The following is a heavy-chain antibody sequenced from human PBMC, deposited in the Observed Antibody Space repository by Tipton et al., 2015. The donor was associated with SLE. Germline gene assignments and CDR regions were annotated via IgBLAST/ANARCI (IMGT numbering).Heavy chain of an antibody. D-gene: IGHD2-15*01. J-gene: IGHJ4*02. CDR2: IYHSGST. Sequence: TLSLTCAVSGYSISSGYYWGWIRQPPGKGLEWIGSIYHSGSTYHNPSLKSRVTISVDTSKNQFSLKLSSVTAADTAVYYCARGIVVVVAATYYFDYWGQGTLVTVSS. CDR1: GYSISSGYY. CDR3: ARGIVVVVAATYYFDY. V-gene: IGHV4-38-2*01.